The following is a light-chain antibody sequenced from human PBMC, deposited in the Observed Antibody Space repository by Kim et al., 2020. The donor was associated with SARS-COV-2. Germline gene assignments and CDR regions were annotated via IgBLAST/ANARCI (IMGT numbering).Light chain of an antibody. CDR1: QSVSSY. Sequence: GERATLSCRASQSVSSYLAWYQQKPGQAPRLLIYDASNRATGIPARFSGSGSGTDFTLTISSLEPEDFAVYYCQQRSNWPPGGLTFGGGTKVDIK. CDR3: QQRSNWPPGGLT. V-gene: IGKV3-11*01. J-gene: IGKJ4*01. CDR2: DAS.